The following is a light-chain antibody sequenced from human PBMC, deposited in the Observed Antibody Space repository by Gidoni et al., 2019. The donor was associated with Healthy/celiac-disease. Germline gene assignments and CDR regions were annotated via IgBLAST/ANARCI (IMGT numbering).Light chain of an antibody. CDR3: SSYTSSSTLDV. CDR2: DVS. V-gene: IGLV2-14*01. CDR1: ISDVGGYNY. Sequence: HSALTQPASLSGSPGQSITISCTGTISDVGGYNYVSWYQQHPGKAPKLMIYDVSNRPSGVSNRFSGSKSGNTASLTISGLQAEDEDEYYCSSYTSSSTLDVFGTGTKVTVL. J-gene: IGLJ1*01.